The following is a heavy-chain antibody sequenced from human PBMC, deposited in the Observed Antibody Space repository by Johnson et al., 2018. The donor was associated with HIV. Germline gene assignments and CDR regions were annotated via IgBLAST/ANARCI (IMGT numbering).Heavy chain of an antibody. CDR2: IYSGGST. CDR1: GFTVSTNY. CDR3: ARLPSGYSRDDLDI. Sequence: VQLVESGGGLVQPGGSLRLSCAASGFTVSTNYMSWVRQAPGKGLEWVSVIYSGGSTYYADSVKGRFTISRDNSKNTLYLQMNSLRPEDTAVYYCARLPSGYSRDDLDIWGQGTMVTVSS. J-gene: IGHJ3*02. D-gene: IGHD5-18*01. V-gene: IGHV3-66*02.